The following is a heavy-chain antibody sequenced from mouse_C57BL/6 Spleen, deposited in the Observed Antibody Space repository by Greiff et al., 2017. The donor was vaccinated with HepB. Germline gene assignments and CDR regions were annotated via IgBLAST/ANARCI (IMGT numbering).Heavy chain of an antibody. CDR3: ARDYSLYYAMDY. CDR2: IYPSDSET. D-gene: IGHD2-12*01. V-gene: IGHV1-61*01. CDR1: GYTFTSYW. J-gene: IGHJ4*01. Sequence: QVHVKQPGAELVRPGSSVKLSCKASGYTFTSYWMDWVKQRPGQGLEWIGNIYPSDSETHYNQKFKDKATLTVDKSSSTAYMQLSSLTSEDSAVYYCARDYSLYYAMDYWGQGTSVTVSS.